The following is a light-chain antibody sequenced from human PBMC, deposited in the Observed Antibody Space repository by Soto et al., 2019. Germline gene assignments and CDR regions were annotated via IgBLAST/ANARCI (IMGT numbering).Light chain of an antibody. V-gene: IGLV2-8*01. Sequence: QSALTQPPSASGSPGQSVTISCTGTSSDVGGYNYVSWFQQHPGKAPKLMIHEVSKRPSGVPDRFSGSKSGNTASLTVSGLQAEDEADYYCSSYAGSNNVFGGGTKVTVL. CDR2: EVS. CDR3: SSYAGSNNV. J-gene: IGLJ2*01. CDR1: SSDVGGYNY.